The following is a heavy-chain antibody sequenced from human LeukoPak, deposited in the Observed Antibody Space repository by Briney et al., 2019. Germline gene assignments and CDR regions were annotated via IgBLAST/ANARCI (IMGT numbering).Heavy chain of an antibody. Sequence: PGGSLRLSCTASGFTFSDYAMSWVRQAPGKGLQWVGFIRSKAYGGTTEYAASVKGRFTISRDDSKSIAYLQMNSLKTEDTAMYYCDAGLGGEEGDYWGQGTLVTVSS. CDR2: IRSKAYGGTT. CDR1: GFTFSDYA. D-gene: IGHD3-16*01. J-gene: IGHJ4*02. CDR3: DAGLGGEEGDY. V-gene: IGHV3-49*04.